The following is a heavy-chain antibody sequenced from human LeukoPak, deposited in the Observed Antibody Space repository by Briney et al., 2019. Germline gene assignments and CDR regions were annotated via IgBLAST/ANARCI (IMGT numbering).Heavy chain of an antibody. CDR3: AIVVPAAGLYYFDY. Sequence: SETLSLTCTVSAGFISSYCWSWIRQPPGKGLEWIGYIYYSGSTNYNPSLKSRVTISVDTSKNQFSLKLSSVTAADTAVYYCAIVVPAAGLYYFDYWGQGTLVTVSS. J-gene: IGHJ4*02. CDR1: AGFISSYC. CDR2: IYYSGST. D-gene: IGHD2-2*01. V-gene: IGHV4-59*01.